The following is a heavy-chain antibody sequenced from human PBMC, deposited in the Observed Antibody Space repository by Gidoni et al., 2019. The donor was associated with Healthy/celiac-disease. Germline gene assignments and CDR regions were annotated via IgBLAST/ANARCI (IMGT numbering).Heavy chain of an antibody. CDR3: ARVPHDYYDSSGNWFDP. D-gene: IGHD3-22*01. J-gene: IGHJ5*02. CDR2: IIPIFGTA. CDR1: GGTFSSYA. Sequence: GSSVKVSCKASGGTFSSYAISWVRQAPGQGLEWMGGIIPIFGTANYAQKFQGRVTITADKSTSTAYMELSSLRSEDTAVYYCARVPHDYYDSSGNWFDPWGQGPLVTVSS. V-gene: IGHV1-69*06.